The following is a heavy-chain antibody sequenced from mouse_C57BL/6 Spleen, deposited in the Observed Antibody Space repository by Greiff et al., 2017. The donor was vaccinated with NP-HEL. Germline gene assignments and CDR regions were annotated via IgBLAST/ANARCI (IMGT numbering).Heavy chain of an antibody. CDR1: GFSLTSYG. J-gene: IGHJ4*01. Sequence: VKLVESGPGLVAPSQSLSITCTVSGFSLTSYGVSWVRQPPGKGRNGRGLLWGDGSTNYHSALISRLSISKDNSKSQVFLKLNSLQTDDTATYYCAKGAYYVLYAMDYWGQGTSVTVSS. V-gene: IGHV2-3*01. CDR2: LWGDGST. CDR3: AKGAYYVLYAMDY. D-gene: IGHD1-1*01.